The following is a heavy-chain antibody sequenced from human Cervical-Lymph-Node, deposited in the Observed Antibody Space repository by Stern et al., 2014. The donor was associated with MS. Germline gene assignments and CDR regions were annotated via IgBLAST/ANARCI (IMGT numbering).Heavy chain of an antibody. CDR3: ARDYEDTSMLFDH. CDR1: GFTFSSYG. Sequence: VQLVESGGAVVQPGRSLRLSCAASGFTFSSYGMHWGRQAPGKGLEWGTVSSYDGNHKYYAASVKGRFTISRDNSKNTLHLQMNSVTPDDTAIYYCARDYEDTSMLFDHWGQGTLVTVSS. D-gene: IGHD2-8*01. J-gene: IGHJ4*02. CDR2: SSYDGNHK. V-gene: IGHV3-30*03.